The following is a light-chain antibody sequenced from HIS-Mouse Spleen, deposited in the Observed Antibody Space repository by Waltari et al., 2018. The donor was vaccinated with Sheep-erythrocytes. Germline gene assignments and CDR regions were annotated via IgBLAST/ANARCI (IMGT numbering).Light chain of an antibody. J-gene: IGLJ1*01. V-gene: IGLV2-11*01. CDR3: CSYHAGSYNHV. Sequence: QSALTQPRSVSGSPGQSVTISCTGTSSDVGGYNYVSWYQQHPGKAPKLMIYDVSKRPSGVPDRFSGSKSGNTASLTISGLQAEDEADYYCCSYHAGSYNHVFATGTKVTVL. CDR2: DVS. CDR1: SSDVGGYNY.